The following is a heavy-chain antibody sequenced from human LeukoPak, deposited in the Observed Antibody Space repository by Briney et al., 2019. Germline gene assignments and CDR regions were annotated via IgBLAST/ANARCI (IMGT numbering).Heavy chain of an antibody. CDR2: IYYSRST. Sequence: SETLSLTCTVSGGSISSYYWSWIRQPPGKGLEWIGYIYYSRSTNYNPSLKSRVTISVDTSKNQFSLKLSSVTAADTAVYYCARSYCSGGSCYSGWFDPWGQGTLVTVSS. CDR3: ARSYCSGGSCYSGWFDP. V-gene: IGHV4-59*01. CDR1: GGSISSYY. J-gene: IGHJ5*02. D-gene: IGHD2-15*01.